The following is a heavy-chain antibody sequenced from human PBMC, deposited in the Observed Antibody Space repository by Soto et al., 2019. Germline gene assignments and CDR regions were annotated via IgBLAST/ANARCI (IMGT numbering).Heavy chain of an antibody. J-gene: IGHJ6*02. CDR1: GFTFDDYT. CDR2: ISWDGGST. CDR3: AKEGYSYGLGFYYYYGMDV. V-gene: IGHV3-43*01. D-gene: IGHD5-18*01. Sequence: GGSLRLSCAASGFTFDDYTMHWVRQAPGKGLEWVSLISWDGGSTYYADSVKGRFSISRDNSKNSLYLQMNSLRTEDTALYYCAKEGYSYGLGFYYYYGMDVWSQGTTVTVSS.